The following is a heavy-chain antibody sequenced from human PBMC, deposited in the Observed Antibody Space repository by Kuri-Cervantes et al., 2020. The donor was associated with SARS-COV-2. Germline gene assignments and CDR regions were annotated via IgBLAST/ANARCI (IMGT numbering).Heavy chain of an antibody. J-gene: IGHJ6*02. CDR2: INSDGSST. CDR1: GFTFSSYW. Sequence: GGSLRLSCAASGFTFSSYWMHWVRQAPGKGLVWVSRINSDGSSTSYADSVKGRFTISRDNSKNTLYLQMNSLRAEDTAVYYCAKVPQGGGLDGMDVWGQGTTVTVSS. CDR3: AKVPQGGGLDGMDV. D-gene: IGHD3-10*01. V-gene: IGHV3-74*01.